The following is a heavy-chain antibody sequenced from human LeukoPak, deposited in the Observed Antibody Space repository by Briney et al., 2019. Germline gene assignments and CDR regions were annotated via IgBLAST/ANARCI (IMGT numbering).Heavy chain of an antibody. J-gene: IGHJ4*02. CDR2: IYYSGTT. V-gene: IGHV4-59*12. CDR1: GGSMNSYY. D-gene: IGHD5-24*01. CDR3: ARGRARWLQSTSLDY. Sequence: SETLSLTCTVSGGSMNSYYWYWIRHPPGKGLERIGHIYYSGTTHYNPSLKSRVTISIDTSKNQFSLRLSSVTAADTAVYYCARGRARWLQSTSLDYWGQGTVVTVSS.